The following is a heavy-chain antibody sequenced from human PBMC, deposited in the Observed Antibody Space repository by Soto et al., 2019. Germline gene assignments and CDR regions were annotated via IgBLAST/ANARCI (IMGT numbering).Heavy chain of an antibody. CDR2: ISNSGGST. D-gene: IGHD2-21*02. CDR3: AKGGGGDCYSCGQY. V-gene: IGHV3-23*01. J-gene: IGHJ4*02. Sequence: EVQLLESGRGLVQPGGSLRLSCAASGFTFSSSAMSWVRQAPGKVLEWVSSISNSGGSTYYADSVKGRFTISRDNSKNTLDLQMNSLQAEDTAVYYCAKGGGGDCYSCGQYCGQGTLVTVSS. CDR1: GFTFSSSA.